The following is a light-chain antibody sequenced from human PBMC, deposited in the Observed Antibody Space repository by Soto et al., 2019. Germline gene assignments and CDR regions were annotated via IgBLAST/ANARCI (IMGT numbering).Light chain of an antibody. J-gene: IGKJ4*01. CDR2: AAS. CDR1: QSIYKW. CDR3: QQADSFPLS. V-gene: IGKV1-12*01. Sequence: DIQMTQSPSFVSASIGDRVTISCRASQSIYKWLVWYQQKPGKAPKLLIYAASSLQSGVPSRFSGSGYGTDFTLTISSLHPEDFATYYCQQADSFPLSFGGGTKVEI.